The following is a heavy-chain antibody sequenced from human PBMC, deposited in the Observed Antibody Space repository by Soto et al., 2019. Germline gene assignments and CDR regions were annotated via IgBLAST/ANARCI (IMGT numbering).Heavy chain of an antibody. CDR3: ESRCGGAGCY. J-gene: IGHJ4*02. CDR2: INLANGNP. Sequence: GAPVKVSCKATVYTFTSYSMHLVRQAAGQRLEWMGWINLANGNPKYSQNFQGRVTIIRDTSASTAYMELSSLTSEDTAVYYCESRCGGAGCYWGQGTLVTVSS. V-gene: IGHV1-3*01. D-gene: IGHD3-9*01. CDR1: VYTFTSYS.